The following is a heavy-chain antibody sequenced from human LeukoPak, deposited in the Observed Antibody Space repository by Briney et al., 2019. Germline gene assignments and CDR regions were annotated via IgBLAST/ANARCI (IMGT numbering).Heavy chain of an antibody. J-gene: IGHJ5*02. D-gene: IGHD3-10*01. Sequence: SETLSLTCTVSGGSISSYYWSWIRQPPGKGLEWIGYIYYSGSTNYNPSLKSRVTISVDTSKNQFSLKLSSVTAADTAVYYCARDRYYYGSGSYHRYNWFDPWGQGTLVTVSS. V-gene: IGHV4-59*01. CDR2: IYYSGST. CDR1: GGSISSYY. CDR3: ARDRYYYGSGSYHRYNWFDP.